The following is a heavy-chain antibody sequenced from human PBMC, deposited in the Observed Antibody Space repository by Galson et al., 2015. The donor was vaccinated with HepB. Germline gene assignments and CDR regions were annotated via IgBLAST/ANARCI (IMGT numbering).Heavy chain of an antibody. CDR2: IIPILGIA. J-gene: IGHJ6*02. V-gene: IGHV1-69*04. CDR1: GGTFSSYA. D-gene: IGHD3-10*01. Sequence: SVKVSCKASGGTFSSYAISGVRQAPGQGLEWMGRIIPILGIANYAQKFQGRVTITADKSTSTAYMELSSLRSEDTAVYYCARVGEGVDHYYYYYGMDVWGQGTTVTVSS. CDR3: ARVGEGVDHYYYYYGMDV.